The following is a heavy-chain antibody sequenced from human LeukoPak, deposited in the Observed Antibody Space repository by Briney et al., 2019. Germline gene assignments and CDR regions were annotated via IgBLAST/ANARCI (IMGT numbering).Heavy chain of an antibody. CDR3: ARASYYYDTSGLGAFDI. V-gene: IGHV3-9*01. J-gene: IGHJ3*02. Sequence: PGGSLRLSCAASGFIFNDHAMYWVRQPPGKGPEWVSAITWDSTNTGYADSEKGRFTISRDNAKNSLYLQMNSLRPEDTALYYCARASYYYDTSGLGAFDIWGQGTMVTVSS. D-gene: IGHD3-22*01. CDR1: GFIFNDHA. CDR2: ITWDSTNT.